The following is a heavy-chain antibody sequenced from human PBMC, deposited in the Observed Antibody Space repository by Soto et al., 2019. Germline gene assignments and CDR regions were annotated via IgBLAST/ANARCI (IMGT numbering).Heavy chain of an antibody. Sequence: QVQLVESGGGVVQPGRSLRLSCAASGFTFSSYGMHWVRQAPGKGLEWVAVISYDGSNKYYADSVKGRFTISRDNSKNTLYLQMNSRRAEDTAVYYCAKMGRGATGGWYDYWGQGTLVTVSS. CDR2: ISYDGSNK. CDR1: GFTFSSYG. CDR3: AKMGRGATGGWYDY. J-gene: IGHJ4*02. D-gene: IGHD6-19*01. V-gene: IGHV3-30*18.